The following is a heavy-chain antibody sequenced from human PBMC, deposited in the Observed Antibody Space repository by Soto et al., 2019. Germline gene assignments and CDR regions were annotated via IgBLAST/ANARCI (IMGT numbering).Heavy chain of an antibody. J-gene: IGHJ5*02. V-gene: IGHV1-2*04. Sequence: ASVKVSXKASGYTFTGYYMHWVRQAPGQGLEWMGWINPNSGGTNYAQKFQGWVTMTRDTSISTAYMELSRLRSDDTAVYYCARVAYYGSGSYWNWFDPWGQGTLVTVS. CDR2: INPNSGGT. D-gene: IGHD3-10*01. CDR1: GYTFTGYY. CDR3: ARVAYYGSGSYWNWFDP.